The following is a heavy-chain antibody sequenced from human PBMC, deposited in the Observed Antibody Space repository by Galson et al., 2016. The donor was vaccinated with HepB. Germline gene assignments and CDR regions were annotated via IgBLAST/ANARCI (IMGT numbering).Heavy chain of an antibody. CDR3: AKGQVYYGDHYFAL. J-gene: IGHJ4*01. CDR1: GVSVTGND. D-gene: IGHD2-21*01. Sequence: SLRLSCAASGVSVTGNDMSWVRQAPGKGLEWVAHFYSGGFKSFSDSVRDRATLSKDYVKSTMYLEMHSLRVEDTAVYYCAKGQVYYGDHYFALWGRGTLVTVSS. V-gene: IGHV3-66*01. CDR2: FYSGGFK.